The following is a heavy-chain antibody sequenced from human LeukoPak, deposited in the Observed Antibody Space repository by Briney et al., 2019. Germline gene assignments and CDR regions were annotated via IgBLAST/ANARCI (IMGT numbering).Heavy chain of an antibody. D-gene: IGHD2-2*01. CDR1: GFTFDDYA. J-gene: IGHJ5*02. Sequence: GGSLRLSCAASGFTFDDYAMHWVRQAPGKGLEWVANIKGDGSAQYYVDSVKGRFTISRDNAKNSLNLQMNSLRAEDTAVYYCATSSDAPGNHWGQGTLVTVSS. CDR3: ATSSDAPGNH. V-gene: IGHV3-7*01. CDR2: IKGDGSAQ.